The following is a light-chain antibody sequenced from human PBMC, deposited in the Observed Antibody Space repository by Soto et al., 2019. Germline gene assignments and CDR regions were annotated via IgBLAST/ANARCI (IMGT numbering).Light chain of an antibody. V-gene: IGLV2-14*01. Sequence: QSALTQPASVSGSPGQSIAISCTGSSSDVGIYNYVSWYQQHPGKVPKLIIYEVTNRPSGVSNRFSGSKSGNTASLTISGLQAEDEADYYCAAWDGSLKEYVFGTGTKLTVL. CDR1: SSDVGIYNY. CDR2: EVT. J-gene: IGLJ1*01. CDR3: AAWDGSLKEYV.